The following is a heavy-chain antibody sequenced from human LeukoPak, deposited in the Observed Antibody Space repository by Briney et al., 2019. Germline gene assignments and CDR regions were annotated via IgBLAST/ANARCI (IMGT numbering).Heavy chain of an antibody. V-gene: IGHV3-23*01. D-gene: IGHD6-19*01. CDR2: VSGSGGST. Sequence: GGSLRLSCAASGFTFSSYAMSWVRQAPGRGLEWVSAVSGSGGSTYYADSVKGRFTISRDNSKNTLYLQMNSLRAEDTAVYYCANLYSSGWNYFDYWGQGTLATVSS. CDR1: GFTFSSYA. CDR3: ANLYSSGWNYFDY. J-gene: IGHJ4*02.